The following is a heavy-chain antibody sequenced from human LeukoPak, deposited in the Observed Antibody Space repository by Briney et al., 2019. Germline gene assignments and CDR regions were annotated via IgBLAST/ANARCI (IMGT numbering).Heavy chain of an antibody. CDR2: ISGSGGST. Sequence: GGSLRLSCAASGFTFSSYAMSWVRQAPGKGLEWVSVISGSGGSTYYADSVKGRFTISGDNSKNTLYLQMNSLRAEDTAVYYCAKEIYGDSTGGRFQHWGQGTLVTVSS. V-gene: IGHV3-23*01. J-gene: IGHJ1*01. CDR3: AKEIYGDSTGGRFQH. D-gene: IGHD4-17*01. CDR1: GFTFSSYA.